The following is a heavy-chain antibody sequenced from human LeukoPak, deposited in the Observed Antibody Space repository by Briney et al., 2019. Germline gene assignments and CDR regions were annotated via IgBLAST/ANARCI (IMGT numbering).Heavy chain of an antibody. D-gene: IGHD3-16*01. CDR2: ISGSADNT. J-gene: IGHJ4*02. Sequence: GGSLRLSCAASGFTFSSYGMSWVRPAPGKGLEWVSTISGSADNTYYADSVKGRFTISRDNSKNTVYLQMNSLRAEDTAVYYCAKTYVWYYFDYWGQGILVTVSS. CDR3: AKTYVWYYFDY. V-gene: IGHV3-23*01. CDR1: GFTFSSYG.